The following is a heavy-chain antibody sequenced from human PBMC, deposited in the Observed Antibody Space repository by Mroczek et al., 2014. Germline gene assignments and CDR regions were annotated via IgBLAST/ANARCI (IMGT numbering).Heavy chain of an antibody. Sequence: QVQLQESGPGLVTPPQTLSLTCTVSGDSITSDTHYWSWIRQPAGKRLEWIGRIDGSGSTNYNPSLKSPVTFTVDTPKNQFSLKLSSVTAADTALYYCAREVRRDGYNQYFFDSWGQGILVTVSS. CDR3: AREVRRDGYNQYFFDS. D-gene: IGHD5-24*01. J-gene: IGHJ4*02. CDR2: IDGSGST. V-gene: IGHV4-61*02. CDR1: GDSITSDTHY.